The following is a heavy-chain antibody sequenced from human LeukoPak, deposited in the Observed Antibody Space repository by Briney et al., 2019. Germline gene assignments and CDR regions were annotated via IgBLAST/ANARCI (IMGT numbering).Heavy chain of an antibody. V-gene: IGHV1-2*02. CDR2: INPNSGGT. Sequence: ASVEVSCKASGYTFTSYYMHWVRQAPGQGLEWMGWINPNSGGTNYAQKFQGRVTMTRDTSISTAYMELSRLRSDETAVYYCARERGVGHLRSSCYTRPLGYWGQGTLVTVSS. J-gene: IGHJ4*02. CDR1: GYTFTSYY. CDR3: ARERGVGHLRSSCYTRPLGY. D-gene: IGHD6-13*01.